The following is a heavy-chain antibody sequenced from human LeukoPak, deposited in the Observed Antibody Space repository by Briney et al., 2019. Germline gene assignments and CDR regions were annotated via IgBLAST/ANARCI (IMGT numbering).Heavy chain of an antibody. Sequence: SQTLSLTCTVSSGSISSGSYFWSWIRQPAGKGLEWIGRIYTSGSTNYNPSLKSRVTISPDTSKNQFSLKLSSVTAADTAVYYCARELAGYGKLDYWGQGLLVTVSS. CDR2: IYTSGST. CDR1: SGSISSGSYF. D-gene: IGHD5-12*01. V-gene: IGHV4-61*02. CDR3: ARELAGYGKLDY. J-gene: IGHJ4*02.